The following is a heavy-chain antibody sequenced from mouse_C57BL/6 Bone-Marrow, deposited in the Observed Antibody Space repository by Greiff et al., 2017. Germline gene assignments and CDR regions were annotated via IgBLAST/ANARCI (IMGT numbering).Heavy chain of an antibody. J-gene: IGHJ2*01. D-gene: IGHD2-3*01. CDR1: GYSITSDY. V-gene: IGHV3-8*01. Sequence: EVQGVESGPGLAKPSQTLSLTCSVTGYSITSDYWTWIRKFPGTKLEYMGYISYSGSTYYNPSLKSRISITRDTSKNQYYLQLNSVTTEDTATYYCARSRVLIYDGYPYFDYWGQGTTLTVSS. CDR2: ISYSGST. CDR3: ARSRVLIYDGYPYFDY.